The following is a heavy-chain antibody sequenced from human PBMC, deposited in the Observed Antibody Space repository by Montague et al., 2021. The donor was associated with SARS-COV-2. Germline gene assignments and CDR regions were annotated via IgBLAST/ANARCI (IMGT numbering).Heavy chain of an antibody. CDR2: IYYSGST. CDR1: GGSISSSSYY. Sequence: SETLSLTCTVSGGSISSSSYYWGWIRQPPGKGLEWIGSIYYSGSTYYNPSLKSRVTISVDTSKNQFSLKLSSVTAADTAVYYCARESGGCFFRRCSRYGMDVWGQGTTVTVSS. J-gene: IGHJ6*02. CDR3: ARESGGCFFRRCSRYGMDV. D-gene: IGHD6-19*01. V-gene: IGHV4-39*07.